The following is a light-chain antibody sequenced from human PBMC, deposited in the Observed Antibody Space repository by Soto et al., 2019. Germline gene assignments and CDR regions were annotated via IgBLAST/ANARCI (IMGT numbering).Light chain of an antibody. CDR1: QSVSSSY. J-gene: IGKJ4*01. CDR2: AAS. V-gene: IGKV3-20*01. CDR3: QQYGSSPPIT. Sequence: EIVLTQSPGTLSLSPGERATLSCRASQSVSSSYLAWYQQKPGQAPRLLIYAASNRATGIPDRFSGSGSGTDFTLTISRLDPEDFAVYYCQQYGSSPPITFGGGTKVEIK.